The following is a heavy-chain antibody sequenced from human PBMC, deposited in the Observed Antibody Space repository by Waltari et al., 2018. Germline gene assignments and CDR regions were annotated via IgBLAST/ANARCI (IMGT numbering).Heavy chain of an antibody. CDR1: GGSISMGGYY. D-gene: IGHD6-19*01. V-gene: IGHV4-31*03. J-gene: IGHJ6*02. Sequence: QVQLQESGPGMVKPSQTLSLTFTVSGGSISMGGYYWSWIRQHQGKGLEWIGYIYHSGSTYYNPSLKSRVTISVDRSKNQFSLKLRSVTAADTAVYYCARGAAVANYYYYYGMDVWGQGTTVTVSS. CDR2: IYHSGST. CDR3: ARGAAVANYYYYYGMDV.